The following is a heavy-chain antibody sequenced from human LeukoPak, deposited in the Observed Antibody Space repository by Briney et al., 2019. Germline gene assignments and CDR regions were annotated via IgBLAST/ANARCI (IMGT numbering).Heavy chain of an antibody. J-gene: IGHJ4*02. CDR3: ARSDTAMGPVDY. V-gene: IGHV1-45*02. CDR1: GYTFTYRY. CDR2: ITPFNGNT. Sequence: GSSVKVSCKASGYTFTYRYLHWVRQAPGQALEWMGWITPFNGNTNYAQKFQDRVTITRDRSMSTAYMELSSLRSEDTAMYYCARSDTAMGPVDYWGQGTLVTVSS. D-gene: IGHD5-18*01.